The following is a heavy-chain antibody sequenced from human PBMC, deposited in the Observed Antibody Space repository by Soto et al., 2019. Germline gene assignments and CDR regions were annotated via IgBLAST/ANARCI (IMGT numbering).Heavy chain of an antibody. Sequence: EVQLVESGGGLVKPGGSLRLSCAASGFTFSSYSIYWIRQAPGKGLEWVSSMSSSSTYIYYADSVKGRFTISRDNAMNSLYLQMNSLRAEDTAVYYCARALGESCSENRCSFDYWGQGPLVTVSS. CDR2: MSSSSTYI. CDR3: ARALGESCSENRCSFDY. D-gene: IGHD3-16*01. CDR1: GFTFSSYS. V-gene: IGHV3-21*01. J-gene: IGHJ4*02.